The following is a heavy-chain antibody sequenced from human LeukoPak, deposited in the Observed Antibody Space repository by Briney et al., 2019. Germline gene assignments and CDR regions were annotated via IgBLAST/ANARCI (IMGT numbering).Heavy chain of an antibody. J-gene: IGHJ6*02. D-gene: IGHD2-15*01. CDR3: ARDSGCSGGSCYYGMDV. V-gene: IGHV1-46*01. Sequence: ASVKVSCKASGYTFTSYYMHWVRQAPGQGLEWMGIINPSGGSTSYAQKFQGRVTMTRDTSTSTVYMELSSLRSEDTAVYYCARDSGCSGGSCYYGMDVWGQGTTVTVSS. CDR2: INPSGGST. CDR1: GYTFTSYY.